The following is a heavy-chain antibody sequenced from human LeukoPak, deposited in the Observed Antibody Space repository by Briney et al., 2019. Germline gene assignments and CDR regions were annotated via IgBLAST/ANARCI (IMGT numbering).Heavy chain of an antibody. Sequence: ASVKVSCKASGYTFTTYVISWVRQAPGQGVEWLGRISVYNGNTNYAQKLQGRVTMTTDTCTSTASMELRRLRSDDTAVYYCARMILLLDDVLTVPPRGFDYWGQGTLVTVSS. CDR1: GYTFTTYV. V-gene: IGHV1-18*01. CDR3: ARMILLLDDVLTVPPRGFDY. J-gene: IGHJ4*02. D-gene: IGHD3-9*01. CDR2: ISVYNGNT.